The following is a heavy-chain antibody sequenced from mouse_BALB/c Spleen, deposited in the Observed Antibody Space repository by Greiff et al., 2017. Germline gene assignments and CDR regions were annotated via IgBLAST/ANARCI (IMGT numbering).Heavy chain of an antibody. J-gene: IGHJ1*01. CDR1: GFSLTSYG. CDR3: ATSYYGIFWYFDV. D-gene: IGHD2-10*01. Sequence: QVQLKESGPGLVRPSQSLSITCTVSGFSLTSYGVHWVRQSPGKGLEWLGVIWSGGSTDYNAALISRLSISKDNSKSQVFFKMNSLQANDTAIYYCATSYYGIFWYFDVWGAGRTGTVSS. CDR2: IWSGGST. V-gene: IGHV2-2*02.